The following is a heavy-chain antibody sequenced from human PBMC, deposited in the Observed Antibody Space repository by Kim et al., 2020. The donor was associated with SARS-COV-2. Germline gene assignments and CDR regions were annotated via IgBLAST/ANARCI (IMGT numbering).Heavy chain of an antibody. CDR3: ARQTIQEYYYGMDV. Sequence: ADSVEGRFTISRDNSKNTLYLQMTSLRAEDTAVYYWARQTIQEYYYGMDVWGQGTTVTVSS. V-gene: IGHV3-33*01. J-gene: IGHJ6*02. D-gene: IGHD3-10*01.